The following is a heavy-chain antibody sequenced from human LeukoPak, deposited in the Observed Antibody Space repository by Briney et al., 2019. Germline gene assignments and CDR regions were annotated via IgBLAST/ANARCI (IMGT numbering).Heavy chain of an antibody. CDR1: GFTFSNYA. V-gene: IGHV3-7*04. CDR2: IKQDGSEK. D-gene: IGHD6-13*01. J-gene: IGHJ4*02. CDR3: ARDLSSSWFAY. Sequence: SGGSLRLSCAASGFTFSNYAMTWVRQAPGKGLEWVANIKQDGSEKYYVDSVKGRFTISRDNAKNSLYLQMNSLRAEGTAVYYCARDLSSSWFAYWGQGTLVTVSS.